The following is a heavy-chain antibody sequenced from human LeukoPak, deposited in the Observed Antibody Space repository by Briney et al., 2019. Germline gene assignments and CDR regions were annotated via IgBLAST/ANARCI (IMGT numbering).Heavy chain of an antibody. CDR3: ARTIAVPGSDAFDL. Sequence: ASVKVSCKASGYTFSRSGLSWVRQAPGQGLEWMGWINTKTGNPMYAQGFTGRFVFFLDTSVSTIYLQISSLKAEDTAVYYCARTIAVPGSDAFDLWGQGTLVTVSS. V-gene: IGHV7-4-1*02. CDR1: GYTFSRSG. J-gene: IGHJ3*01. CDR2: INTKTGNP. D-gene: IGHD6-19*01.